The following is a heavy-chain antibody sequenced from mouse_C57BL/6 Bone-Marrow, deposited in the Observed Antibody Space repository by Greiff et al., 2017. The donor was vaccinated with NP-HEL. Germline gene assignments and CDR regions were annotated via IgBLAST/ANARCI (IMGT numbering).Heavy chain of an antibody. Sequence: EVKLVESGAELVRPGASVKLSCTASGFNIKDDYMHWVKQRPEQGLEWIGWIDPENGDTEYASKFQGKATITADTSSNTAYLQLSSLTSEDTAVYYCTSDSSGYGFAYWGQGTLVTVSA. D-gene: IGHD3-2*02. J-gene: IGHJ3*01. CDR1: GFNIKDDY. V-gene: IGHV14-4*01. CDR2: IDPENGDT. CDR3: TSDSSGYGFAY.